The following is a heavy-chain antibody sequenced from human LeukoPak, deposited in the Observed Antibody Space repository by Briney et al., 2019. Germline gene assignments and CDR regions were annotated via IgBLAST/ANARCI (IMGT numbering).Heavy chain of an antibody. CDR3: ARDKDWSLFDS. CDR2: ISYDGNNK. D-gene: IGHD2-15*01. CDR1: GFTFSTYG. V-gene: IGHV3-30*03. J-gene: IGHJ4*02. Sequence: PGRSLRLSCAASGFTFSTYGMHWVRQAPGKGLEWVAVISYDGNNKYYGDSVKGRFTISRDNSKSTLYLQMNSLRAEDTAVYYCARDKDWSLFDSWGQGTLVTVSS.